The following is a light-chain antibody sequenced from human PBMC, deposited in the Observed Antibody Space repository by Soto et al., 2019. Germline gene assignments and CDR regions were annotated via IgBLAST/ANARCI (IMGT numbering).Light chain of an antibody. CDR3: QQRSNWQFTFT. Sequence: EIVLTQSPATLSLSPGERATLSCRASQSVGRFLAWYQQKPGQAPRLLIYDASYRATAVPARFSGSGSGTDLTLNISSLKPEDFSVYNSQQRSNWQFTFTFGPGTTVDIK. CDR1: QSVGRF. J-gene: IGKJ3*01. CDR2: DAS. V-gene: IGKV3-11*01.